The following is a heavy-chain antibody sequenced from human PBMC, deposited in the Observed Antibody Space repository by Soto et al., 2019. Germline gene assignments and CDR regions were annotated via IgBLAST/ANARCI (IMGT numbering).Heavy chain of an antibody. Sequence: GGSLRLSCAASGFTFSSYGMHWVRQAPGKGLEWVAVIWYDGSNKYYADSVKGRFTISRDNSKNTLYLQMNSLRAEDTAVYYCARDLSPSGSYVSDYFDYWGQGTLVTVSS. D-gene: IGHD1-26*01. CDR3: ARDLSPSGSYVSDYFDY. CDR1: GFTFSSYG. J-gene: IGHJ4*02. V-gene: IGHV3-33*01. CDR2: IWYDGSNK.